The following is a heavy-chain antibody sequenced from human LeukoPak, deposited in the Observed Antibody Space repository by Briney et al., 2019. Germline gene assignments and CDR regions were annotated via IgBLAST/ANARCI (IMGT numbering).Heavy chain of an antibody. Sequence: SETLSLTCTVSGGSISSGSYHWSWIRQPAGKGLEWIGRIYTSGSTNYNPSLKSRVTISVDTSKNQFSLKLSSVTAADTAVYYCARDQAVYYGSGRGLGFDIWGQGTMVTVSS. D-gene: IGHD3-10*01. CDR2: IYTSGST. J-gene: IGHJ3*02. V-gene: IGHV4-61*02. CDR3: ARDQAVYYGSGRGLGFDI. CDR1: GGSISSGSYH.